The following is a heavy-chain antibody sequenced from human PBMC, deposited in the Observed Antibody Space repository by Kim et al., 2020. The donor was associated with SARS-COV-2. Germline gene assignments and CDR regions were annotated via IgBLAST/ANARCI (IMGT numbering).Heavy chain of an antibody. CDR1: GGSISSSSYY. J-gene: IGHJ4*02. CDR2: IYYSGST. Sequence: SETLSLTCTVSGGSISSSSYYWGWIRQPPGKGLEWIGSIYYSGSTYYNPSLKSRVTISVDTSKNQFSLKLSSVTAADTAVYYCARHIPPGDLLDYWGQGTLVTVSS. CDR3: ARHIPPGDLLDY. D-gene: IGHD2-21*01. V-gene: IGHV4-39*01.